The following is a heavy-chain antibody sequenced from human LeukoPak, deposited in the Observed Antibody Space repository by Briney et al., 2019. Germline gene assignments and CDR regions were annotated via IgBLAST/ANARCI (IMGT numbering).Heavy chain of an antibody. CDR3: ATSRGFFIS. CDR2: ISWNSGSI. V-gene: IGHV3-9*01. Sequence: GGSLRLSCAASGFTFDDYAMHWVRQAPGKGLGWVSGISWNSGSIGYADSVKGRFTISRDNAKNSLYLQMNSLRAEDTALYYCATSRGFFISWGQGTLVTVSS. J-gene: IGHJ4*02. D-gene: IGHD3-10*01. CDR1: GFTFDDYA.